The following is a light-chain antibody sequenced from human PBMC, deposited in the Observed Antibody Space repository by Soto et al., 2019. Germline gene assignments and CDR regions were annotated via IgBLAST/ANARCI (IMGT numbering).Light chain of an antibody. V-gene: IGKV3-20*01. CDR3: QQYAKSPIT. Sequence: EFVLTQSPDTLSVSPGDRATLSCRASQSVGRDYLAWYQQKPGQAPRLLIHGASNRATGIPDRFSGSGYGTDFTLSISRLEPEDFAVYYCQQYAKSPITVGQGTRLEIK. CDR1: QSVGRDY. CDR2: GAS. J-gene: IGKJ5*01.